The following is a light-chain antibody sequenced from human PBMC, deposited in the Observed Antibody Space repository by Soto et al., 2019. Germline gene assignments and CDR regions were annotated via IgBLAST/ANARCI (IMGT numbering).Light chain of an antibody. CDR2: DDS. J-gene: IGLJ2*01. CDR1: KLGGKY. V-gene: IGLV3-1*01. CDR3: QAWDSSVV. Sequence: SYELTQPPSVSVSPGQTASMTCSGDKLGGKYVCWYQQKPGQSPVLVIYDDSKRPSGIAERFSGSNSGNTATLTISGTQAMDEADYYCQAWDSSVVFGGGTKLTVL.